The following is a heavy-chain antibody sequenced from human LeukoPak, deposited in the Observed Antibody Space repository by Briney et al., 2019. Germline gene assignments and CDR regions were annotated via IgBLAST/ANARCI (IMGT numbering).Heavy chain of an antibody. CDR2: IYYSGST. CDR3: ARSVVVVAATASWFDP. D-gene: IGHD2-15*01. V-gene: IGHV4-59*01. Sequence: SETLSLTCTVSGGSISSYYWSWIRQPPGKGLEWIGYIYYSGSTNYNPSLKGRVTISVDTSKNQFSLKLSSVTAADTAVYYCARSVVVVAATASWFDPWGQGTLVTVSS. CDR1: GGSISSYY. J-gene: IGHJ5*02.